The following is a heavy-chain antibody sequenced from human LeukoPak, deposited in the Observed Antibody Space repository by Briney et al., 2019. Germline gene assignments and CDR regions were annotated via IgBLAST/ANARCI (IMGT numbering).Heavy chain of an antibody. V-gene: IGHV1-24*01. D-gene: IGHD6-13*01. CDR3: ARDGIAAAGVDY. CDR2: FDPEDGET. J-gene: IGHJ4*02. CDR1: GYTLTELS. Sequence: ASVKVSCKVSGYTLTELSMHWVRQAPGKGLEWMGGFDPEDGETIYAQKFQGRVTMTEDTSTDTAYMELSSLRSEDTAVYYCARDGIAAAGVDYWGQGTLVTVSS.